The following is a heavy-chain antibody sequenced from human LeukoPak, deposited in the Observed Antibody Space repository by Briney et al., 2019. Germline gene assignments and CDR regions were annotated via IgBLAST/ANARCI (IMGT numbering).Heavy chain of an antibody. D-gene: IGHD5-24*01. Sequence: SETLSLTCAVSGGSISSSNWWSWVRQPPGKGLEWIGEIYHSGSTNYNPSLKSRVTISVDTSKNQFSLKLSSVTAADTAVYYCARARRDGYNYFDYWGQGTLVTVSS. V-gene: IGHV4-4*02. CDR1: GGSISSSNW. CDR3: ARARRDGYNYFDY. CDR2: IYHSGST. J-gene: IGHJ4*02.